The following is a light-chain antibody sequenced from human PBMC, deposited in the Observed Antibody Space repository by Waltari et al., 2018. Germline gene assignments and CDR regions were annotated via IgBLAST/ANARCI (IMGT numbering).Light chain of an antibody. CDR1: RSDVGSYNL. CDR3: CSYAGSSTLV. J-gene: IGLJ3*02. V-gene: IGLV2-23*01. CDR2: EGR. Sequence: QSALTQPASVSGSPGQSITISCTGTRSDVGSYNLVSWYQQHPGKAPKLIIYEGRKRPSGVSNRFSVSKSGNTASLTISGLQAEDEADYYCCSYAGSSTLVFGGGTKLTVL.